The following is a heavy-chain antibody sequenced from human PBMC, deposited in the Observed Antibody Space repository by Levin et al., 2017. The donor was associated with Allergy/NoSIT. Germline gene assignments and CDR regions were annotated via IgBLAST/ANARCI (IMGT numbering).Heavy chain of an antibody. V-gene: IGHV3-30*18. Sequence: GESLKISCAASGFTFSSYGMHWVRQAPGKGLEWVAVISYDGSNKYYADSVKGRFTISRDNSKNTLYLQMNSLRAEDTAVYYCAKDFDYWGQGTLVTVSS. CDR2: ISYDGSNK. CDR3: AKDFDY. CDR1: GFTFSSYG. J-gene: IGHJ4*02.